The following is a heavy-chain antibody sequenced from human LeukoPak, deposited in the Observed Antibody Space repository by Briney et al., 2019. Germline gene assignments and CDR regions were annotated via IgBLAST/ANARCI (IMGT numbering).Heavy chain of an antibody. D-gene: IGHD3-22*01. J-gene: IGHJ4*02. Sequence: ASVKVSCKASGGTFSRFAISWVRQAPGQGLEWMGGVIAIFGTVNYAQKFQDRVTITADESTSTAYMELSSLRSEDTAVYYCARDTYYYERSGSVLLWYFDYWGRGTLVTVSS. CDR2: VIAIFGTV. CDR3: ARDTYYYERSGSVLLWYFDY. CDR1: GGTFSRFA. V-gene: IGHV1-69*13.